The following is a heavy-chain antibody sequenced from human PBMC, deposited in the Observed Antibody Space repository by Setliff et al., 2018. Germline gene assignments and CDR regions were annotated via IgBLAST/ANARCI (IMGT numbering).Heavy chain of an antibody. CDR3: TVYNTGSSKDHY. CDR1: GYSISSGYY. D-gene: IGHD2-8*02. CDR2: IYHSGST. Sequence: SETLSLTCTVSGYSISSGYYWGWIRQPPGKGLEWIGSIYHSGSTYCNPSLKSRVTISVDTSKNQFSLKLSSVTAADTALYYCTVYNTGSSKDHYWGQGTPVTVSS. J-gene: IGHJ4*02. V-gene: IGHV4-38-2*02.